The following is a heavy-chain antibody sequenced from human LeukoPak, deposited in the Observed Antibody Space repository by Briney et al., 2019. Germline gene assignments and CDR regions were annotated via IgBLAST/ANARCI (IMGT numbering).Heavy chain of an antibody. D-gene: IGHD3-10*01. Sequence: PGGSLRLSCAAPGFTFSSYGMHWVRQAPGKGLEWVAFIRYDGSNKYYADSVKGRFTISRDNSKNTLYLQMNSLRAEDTAVYYCARDMAARNWFDPWGQGTLVTVSS. CDR3: ARDMAARNWFDP. V-gene: IGHV3-30*02. CDR1: GFTFSSYG. J-gene: IGHJ5*02. CDR2: IRYDGSNK.